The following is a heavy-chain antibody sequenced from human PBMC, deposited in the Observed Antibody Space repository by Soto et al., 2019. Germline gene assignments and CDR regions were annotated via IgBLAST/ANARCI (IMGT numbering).Heavy chain of an antibody. D-gene: IGHD6-19*01. J-gene: IGHJ4*02. CDR3: AREVRGIAVVEIDY. Sequence: SETLSLTCTVSGGSISSGGYYWSWIRQHPGKGLEWIGYIYYSGSTYYNPSLKSRVTISVDTSKNQFSLKLSSVTAADTAVYYCAREVRGIAVVEIDYWGQGTLVTVSS. CDR1: GGSISSGGYY. CDR2: IYYSGST. V-gene: IGHV4-31*03.